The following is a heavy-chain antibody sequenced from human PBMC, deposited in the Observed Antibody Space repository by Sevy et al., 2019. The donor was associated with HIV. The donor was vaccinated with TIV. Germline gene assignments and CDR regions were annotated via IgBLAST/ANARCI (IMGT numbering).Heavy chain of an antibody. Sequence: GGSLRLSCVASGFNFNIYSFSWVRQTPGKGLEWVSTLSFGCGKINYADSVQGRFTNSRDDSKNTLYLEMNSLRVEDTASYYCAREGCSKPHDYWGQGTLVTVSS. J-gene: IGHJ4*02. CDR1: GFNFNIYS. CDR2: LSFGCGKI. D-gene: IGHD3-10*02. CDR3: AREGCSKPHDY. V-gene: IGHV3-23*01.